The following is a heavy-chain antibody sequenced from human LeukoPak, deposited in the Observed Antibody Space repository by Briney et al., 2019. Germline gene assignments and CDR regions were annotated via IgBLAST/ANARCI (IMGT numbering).Heavy chain of an antibody. J-gene: IGHJ6*02. CDR1: GFTFSSYG. D-gene: IGHD2-15*01. V-gene: IGHV3-30*18. CDR2: ISYDGSDK. Sequence: GGSLRLSCAASGFTFSSYGMYWVRLAPGKGLEWVAVISYDGSDKKYADSVKGRITISRDKNTLYLQMNSLKVDDTAVYYCAKDPLGYCSGGSCSFMDVWGQGTTVTVSS. CDR3: AKDPLGYCSGGSCSFMDV.